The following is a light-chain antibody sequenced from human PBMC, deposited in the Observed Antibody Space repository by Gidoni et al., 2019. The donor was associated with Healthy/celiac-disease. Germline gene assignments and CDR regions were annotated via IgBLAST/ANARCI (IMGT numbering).Light chain of an antibody. CDR3: QQYGSSPGYT. Sequence: EIVLPPSPGTLSLSPGERATPSCRASQSVSSSYLAWYQQKPGQAPRLLIYGASSRATGIPDRFSGSGSGTDFTLTISRLEPEDFAVYYCQQYGSSPGYTFGQGTKLEIK. CDR2: GAS. CDR1: QSVSSSY. V-gene: IGKV3-20*01. J-gene: IGKJ2*01.